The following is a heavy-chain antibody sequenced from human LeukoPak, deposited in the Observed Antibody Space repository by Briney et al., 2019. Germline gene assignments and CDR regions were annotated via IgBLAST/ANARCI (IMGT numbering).Heavy chain of an antibody. CDR2: IIPIFGTA. Sequence: SVKVSCKASGGTFSSYAISWVRQAPGQGLEWMGGIIPIFGTANYAQKFQGRVTITADKSTSTAYMELSSLRSEDTAVYYCARGGPDDILTGYYYYYYMDVWGKGTTVTISS. J-gene: IGHJ6*03. CDR1: GGTFSSYA. V-gene: IGHV1-69*06. CDR3: ARGGPDDILTGYYYYYYMDV. D-gene: IGHD3-9*01.